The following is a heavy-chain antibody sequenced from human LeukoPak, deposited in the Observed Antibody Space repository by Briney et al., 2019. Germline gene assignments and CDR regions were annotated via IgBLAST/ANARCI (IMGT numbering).Heavy chain of an antibody. CDR3: ARRNGSGSYYMGYFDY. CDR1: GGSISSYY. CDR2: IYYSGST. V-gene: IGHV4-59*08. Sequence: SETLSLTCTVFGGSISSYYWSWIRQPPGRGLEWVGYIYYSGSTNYNPSLKSRVTMSVDTSKNQFSLKLSSVTAADTAVYYCARRNGSGSYYMGYFDYWGQGTLVTVSS. J-gene: IGHJ4*02. D-gene: IGHD3-10*01.